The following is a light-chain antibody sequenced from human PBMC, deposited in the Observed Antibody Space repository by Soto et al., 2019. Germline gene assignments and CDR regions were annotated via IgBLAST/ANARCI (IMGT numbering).Light chain of an antibody. CDR2: GAS. V-gene: IGKV3D-15*01. CDR3: QQYNNWPYT. J-gene: IGKJ2*01. Sequence: IVLTQSPGTLSLSPGERATLSCRASQSVSSSYLAWYQQKPGQAPRLLIYGASSRAAGIPARFSGSGSGTEFTLTISSLQSEDFALYYCQQYNNWPYTFGQGTKVDIK. CDR1: QSVSSSY.